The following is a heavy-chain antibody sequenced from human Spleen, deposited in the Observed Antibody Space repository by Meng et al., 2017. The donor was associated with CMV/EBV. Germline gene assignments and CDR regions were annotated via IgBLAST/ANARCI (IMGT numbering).Heavy chain of an antibody. CDR2: IIPIFGTP. J-gene: IGHJ4*02. CDR1: GGTFSSYV. Sequence: SGGTFSSYVMSWVRQAPGQGLEWMGGIIPIFGTPNYAQKFQGRVSIATDEFTSTAYMELSSLRSDDTAVYYCATGHNGKYYIPSFDYWGQGTLVTVSS. V-gene: IGHV1-69*05. D-gene: IGHD3-10*01. CDR3: ATGHNGKYYIPSFDY.